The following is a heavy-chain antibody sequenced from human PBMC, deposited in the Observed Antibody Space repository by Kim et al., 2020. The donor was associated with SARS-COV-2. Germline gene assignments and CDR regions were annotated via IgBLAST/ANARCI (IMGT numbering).Heavy chain of an antibody. V-gene: IGHV3-23*01. D-gene: IGHD3-16*01. CDR3: AKWVSVLKRAPPDY. J-gene: IGHJ4*02. CDR1: GFTFSSHA. CDR2: ISGSGGGT. Sequence: GGSLRLSCAASGFTFSSHAMSWVRQALGKGLEWVSAISGSGGGTYYADSVKGRFTISRDNFKNTLYLRMNSLRAEDTAVYYCAKWVSVLKRAPPDYWGQGPLVTVSS.